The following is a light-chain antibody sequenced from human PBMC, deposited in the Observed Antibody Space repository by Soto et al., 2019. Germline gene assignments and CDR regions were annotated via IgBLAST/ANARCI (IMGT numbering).Light chain of an antibody. V-gene: IGKV1-5*03. CDR1: QTISSW. CDR2: KAS. Sequence: DVCMSRCPSNHSKKVGDRVTITCRASQTISSWLAWYQQKPGKAPKLLIYKASTLKSGVPSRFSGSGSGTEFTLTISSLQPDDCAPDYCPHSNSHSKAFGHRTKVDIK. CDR3: PHSNSHSKA. J-gene: IGKJ1*01.